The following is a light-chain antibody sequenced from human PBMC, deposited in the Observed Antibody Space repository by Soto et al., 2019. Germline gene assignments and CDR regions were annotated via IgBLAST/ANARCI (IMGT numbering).Light chain of an antibody. CDR3: CSYAGSTTL. CDR2: EGS. J-gene: IGLJ2*01. Sequence: QSALTQPASVSGSPGQSIPISCTGTSSDVGSYNLVSWYQQHPAKAPKLIIYEGSERPSGVSHRFSGSKSGNTASLTISGRQAEDEADYYCCSYAGSTTLFGGGTKLTVL. CDR1: SSDVGSYNL. V-gene: IGLV2-23*01.